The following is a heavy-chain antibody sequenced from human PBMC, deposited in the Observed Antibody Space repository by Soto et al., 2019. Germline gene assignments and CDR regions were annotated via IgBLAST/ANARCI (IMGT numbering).Heavy chain of an antibody. CDR1: GGTFSSYT. CDR2: IIPILGIA. V-gene: IGHV1-69*02. J-gene: IGHJ6*03. CDR3: AHATRAQSDDYYYYYYMDV. Sequence: QVQLVQSGAEVKKPGSSVKVSCKASGGTFSSYTISWVRKAPGQGLEWMGRIIPILGIANYAQKFQGRVTITAEKTTSTAYMELSSMRSEATAVDYCAHATRAQSDDYYYYYYMDVCGKGTTGTVSS. D-gene: IGHD5-12*01.